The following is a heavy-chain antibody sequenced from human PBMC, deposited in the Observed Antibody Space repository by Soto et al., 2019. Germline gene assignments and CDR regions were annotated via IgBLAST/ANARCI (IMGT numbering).Heavy chain of an antibody. J-gene: IGHJ5*02. CDR3: ARSVTP. V-gene: IGHV4-34*09. CDR1: GGSFSGYY. D-gene: IGHD3-10*01. CDR2: IYYSGST. Sequence: SETLSLTCAVYGGSFSGYYWSWIRQPPGKGLEWIGYIYYSGSTYYNPSLKSRVTISVDTSKNQFSLKLSSVTAADTAIYYCARSVTPWGQGTLVTVSS.